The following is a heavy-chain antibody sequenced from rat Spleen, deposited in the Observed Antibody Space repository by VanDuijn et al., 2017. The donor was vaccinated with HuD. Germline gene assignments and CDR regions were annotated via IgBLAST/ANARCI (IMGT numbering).Heavy chain of an antibody. D-gene: IGHD1-6*01. CDR2: ISPSGGGT. V-gene: IGHV5-25*01. CDR3: ARRHYGYTDYFDY. J-gene: IGHJ2*01. Sequence: EVQLVESGGGLVQPGRSLKLSCAASGFTFSDYYMAWVRQAPKKGLEWVASISPSGGGTYYRDSVKGRFTISRDNAKNTLYLQMDSLRSEDTATYYCARRHYGYTDYFDYWGQGVMVTVSS. CDR1: GFTFSDYY.